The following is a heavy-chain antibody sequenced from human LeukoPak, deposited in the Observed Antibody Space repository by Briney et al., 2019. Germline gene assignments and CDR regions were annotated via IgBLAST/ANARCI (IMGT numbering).Heavy chain of an antibody. J-gene: IGHJ4*02. Sequence: PSETLSLTCAVYGGSFSGYYWSWLRQPPGKGLEWIGEINHSGSTNYNPSLKSRVTISVDTSKNQFSLKLSSVTAADTAVYYCARGGMTTVTTTRNYFDYWGQGTLVTVSS. CDR3: ARGGMTTVTTTRNYFDY. CDR2: INHSGST. V-gene: IGHV4-34*01. CDR1: GGSFSGYY. D-gene: IGHD4-17*01.